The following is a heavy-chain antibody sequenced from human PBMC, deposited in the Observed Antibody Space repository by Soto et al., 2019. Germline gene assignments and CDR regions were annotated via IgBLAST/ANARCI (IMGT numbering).Heavy chain of an antibody. V-gene: IGHV3-33*01. D-gene: IGHD2-2*01. CDR2: RWRDGSNK. Sequence: QVQLVESGGGVVQPGRSLRLSCAASGFTLSSYGMHWVRQAPGKGLEWVAVRWRDGSNKRYADSVKGRFTISRDNSKNTLFLQMNSLRAEDTAVYYCARLGYCSSSSCRYYYYYGMDVWGQGTTVTVSS. J-gene: IGHJ6*02. CDR1: GFTLSSYG. CDR3: ARLGYCSSSSCRYYYYYGMDV.